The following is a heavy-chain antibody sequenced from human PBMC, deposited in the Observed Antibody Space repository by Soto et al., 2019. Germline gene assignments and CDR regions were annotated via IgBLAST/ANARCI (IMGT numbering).Heavy chain of an antibody. J-gene: IGHJ3*02. Sequence: QVQLQESGPGLVKPSETLSLTCTVSGGSISSYYWSWIRQPPGKGLEWIGYIYYSGSTNYNPSLKSRVTISVDTSKNQFSLKLSSVTAADTAVYYCAGTYYDFWSGYSSDAFDIWGQGTMVTVSS. CDR3: AGTYYDFWSGYSSDAFDI. D-gene: IGHD3-3*01. CDR2: IYYSGST. CDR1: GGSISSYY. V-gene: IGHV4-59*01.